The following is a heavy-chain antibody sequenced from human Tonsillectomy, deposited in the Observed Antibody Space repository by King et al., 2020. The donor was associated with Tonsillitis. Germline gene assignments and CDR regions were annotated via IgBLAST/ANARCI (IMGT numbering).Heavy chain of an antibody. V-gene: IGHV4-39*01. Sequence: QLQESGPGLLRPSATLSLTCNVSGGSIKTSNYYWGWIRQPPGKGLEWIGSINYGGSTYHNPSLKSRISLFVDTSKNQFSLRLSSVTAADTAVFYCARRGKNLEFYFWGQGTLVTVSS. CDR1: GGSIKTSNYY. CDR2: INYGGST. J-gene: IGHJ4*02. CDR3: ARRGKNLEFYF. D-gene: IGHD1-14*01.